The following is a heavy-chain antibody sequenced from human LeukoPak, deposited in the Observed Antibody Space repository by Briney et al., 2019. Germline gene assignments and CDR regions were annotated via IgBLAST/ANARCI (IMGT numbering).Heavy chain of an antibody. D-gene: IGHD3-3*01. J-gene: IGHJ6*03. V-gene: IGHV1-69*05. CDR1: GGTFSSYA. Sequence: SVKVSSKASGGTFSSYAISWVRQATGQGLEWMGGIIPIFGTANYAQKFQGRVTITTDESTSTAYMELSSLRSEDTAVYYCAREPTILGYYMDVWGKGTAVTVSS. CDR3: AREPTILGYYMDV. CDR2: IIPIFGTA.